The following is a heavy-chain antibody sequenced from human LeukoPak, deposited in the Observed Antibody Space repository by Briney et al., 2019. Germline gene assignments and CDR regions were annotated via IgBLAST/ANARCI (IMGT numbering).Heavy chain of an antibody. V-gene: IGHV3-30-3*01. J-gene: IGHJ4*02. CDR2: ISYDGSNK. CDR3: ARDRTRIRDY. CDR1: GFTFSSNA. Sequence: GGSLRLSCAASGFTFSSNAMHWVRQAPGKGLEWVAVISYDGSNKYYADSVKGRFTISRDNAKNSLYLQMNSLRAEDTAVYYCARDRTRIRDYWGQGTLVTVSS.